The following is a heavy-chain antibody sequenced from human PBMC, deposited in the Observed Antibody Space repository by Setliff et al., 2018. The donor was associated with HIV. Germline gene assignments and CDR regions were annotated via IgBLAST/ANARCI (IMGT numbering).Heavy chain of an antibody. V-gene: IGHV7-4-1*02. J-gene: IGHJ5*02. CDR2: INTQTGSP. Sequence: ASVKVSCKASGYSFINYAMNWVRQAPGQGLEWMGWINTQTGSPAYAQAFTGRFVFSVDTSVTTAYLQISGLKADDTAVYYCARALYGEYGGDLNWLDPWGQGTLVTVSS. CDR1: GYSFINYA. CDR3: ARALYGEYGGDLNWLDP. D-gene: IGHD4-17*01.